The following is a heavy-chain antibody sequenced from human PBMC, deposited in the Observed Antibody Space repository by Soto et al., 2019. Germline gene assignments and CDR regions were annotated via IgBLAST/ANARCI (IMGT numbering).Heavy chain of an antibody. V-gene: IGHV4-31*03. CDR3: ARSGYCSGGSCYRQERNPSRIWFDP. D-gene: IGHD2-15*01. J-gene: IGHJ5*02. CDR2: IYYSGST. Sequence: SETLSLTCTVSGGSISSGGYYWSWIRQHPGKGLEWIGYIYYSGSTYYNPSLKSRVTISVDTSKNQFSLKLSSVTAADTAVYYCARSGYCSGGSCYRQERNPSRIWFDPWGQGTLVTVSS. CDR1: GGSISSGGYY.